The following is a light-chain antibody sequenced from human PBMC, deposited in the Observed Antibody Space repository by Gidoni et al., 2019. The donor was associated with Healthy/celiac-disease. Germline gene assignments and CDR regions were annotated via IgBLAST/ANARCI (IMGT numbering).Light chain of an antibody. J-gene: IGLJ2*01. V-gene: IGLV2-8*01. CDR1: SSDVGGYNY. CDR3: SSYAGSNNVV. CDR2: EVS. Sequence: QSALTQPPSASGSPGQSVTLSCTGTSSDVGGYNYVSWYQQHPGTAHKLMIYEVSKRPSGVPDRFSGSKSGNTASLTVSVLQAEDEADYYCSSYAGSNNVVFGGGTKLTVL.